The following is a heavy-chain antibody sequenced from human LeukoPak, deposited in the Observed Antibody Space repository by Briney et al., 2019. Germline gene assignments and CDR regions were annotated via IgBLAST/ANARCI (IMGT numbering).Heavy chain of an antibody. V-gene: IGHV3-48*02. Sequence: GGSLRLSCAASGFTFSSYSMNWVRPAPGKGLEWVSYISSSSSTIYYADSVKGRFTISRDNAKNSLYLQMNSLRDEDTAVYYCFIVKQKTEYDILTALGYWGQGTLVTVSS. CDR2: ISSSSSTI. J-gene: IGHJ4*02. CDR1: GFTFSSYS. CDR3: FIVKQKTEYDILTALGY. D-gene: IGHD3-9*01.